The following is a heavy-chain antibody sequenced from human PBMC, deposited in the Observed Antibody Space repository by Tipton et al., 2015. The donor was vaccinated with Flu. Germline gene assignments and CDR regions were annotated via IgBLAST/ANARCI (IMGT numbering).Heavy chain of an antibody. V-gene: IGHV4-39*07. CDR2: IFPSGTT. J-gene: IGHJ4*02. Sequence: GLVKPSETLSLTCTVSSGSIRSTNYFCAWIRQPPGKRLELIGSIFPSGTTYYNPSLKSRVTTSVDTSKNHFSLKLTSVTAADTAVYYCARLSYYDVDLKNFYFDYWGQGALVTVSS. CDR3: ARLSYYDVDLKNFYFDY. D-gene: IGHD3-10*02. CDR1: SGSIRSTNYF.